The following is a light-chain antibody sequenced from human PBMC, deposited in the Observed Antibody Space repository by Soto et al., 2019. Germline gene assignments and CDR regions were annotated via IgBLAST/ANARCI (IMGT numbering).Light chain of an antibody. V-gene: IGLV2-14*01. CDR1: SSDIGAYNY. CDR3: SSFTSRSTWV. CDR2: EVS. J-gene: IGLJ3*02. Sequence: QSALTQPASVSGSPGQSVTVSCIGSSSDIGAYNYVSWYQQHPDKAPKLMIYEVSNRPSGVSNRFSGSKSGNTASLTISGLQAEDEADYYCSSFTSRSTWVFGGGTKLTVL.